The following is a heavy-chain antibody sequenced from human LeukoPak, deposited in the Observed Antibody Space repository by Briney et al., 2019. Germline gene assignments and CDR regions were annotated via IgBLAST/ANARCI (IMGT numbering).Heavy chain of an antibody. CDR3: ASPWGRWFGELIWYFDL. CDR1: GYTLTGYY. CDR2: INPNSGGT. D-gene: IGHD3-10*01. V-gene: IGHV1-2*02. J-gene: IGHJ2*01. Sequence: ASVKVSCKASGYTLTGYYIHWLRQAPGQGLEWMGFINPNSGGTNYAQKFQGRVTMTRDTSITTAYMELSRLRSDDTAVYYCASPWGRWFGELIWYFDLWGRGTLVTVSS.